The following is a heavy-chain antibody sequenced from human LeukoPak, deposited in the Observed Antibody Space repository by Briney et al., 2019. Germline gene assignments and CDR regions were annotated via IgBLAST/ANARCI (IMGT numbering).Heavy chain of an antibody. V-gene: IGHV3-74*01. CDR1: GFTFSSHW. J-gene: IGHJ4*02. D-gene: IGHD6-25*01. Sequence: HSGGSLRLSCVASGFTFSSHWLHWVRQAPGKGLVWVSRINPDGSSTTYADSVKGRFTISRDNAKNTLYLQMNSLRAEDTAVYFCARGVEAATGTPAYWGQGTLVTVSS. CDR2: INPDGSST. CDR3: ARGVEAATGTPAY.